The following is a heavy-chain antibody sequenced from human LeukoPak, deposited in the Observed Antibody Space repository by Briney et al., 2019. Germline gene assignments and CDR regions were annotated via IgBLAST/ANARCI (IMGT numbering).Heavy chain of an antibody. V-gene: IGHV1-69*04. Sequence: GASVKVSCKASGGTFSSYAISWVRQAPGQGLEWMGRIIPILGIANYAQKFQGRVTITADKSTSTAYMELSSLRSEDTAVYYCARGPPRNYYGSGSFNLDYWGQGTLVTVSS. CDR2: IIPILGIA. D-gene: IGHD3-10*01. CDR3: ARGPPRNYYGSGSFNLDY. CDR1: GGTFSSYA. J-gene: IGHJ4*02.